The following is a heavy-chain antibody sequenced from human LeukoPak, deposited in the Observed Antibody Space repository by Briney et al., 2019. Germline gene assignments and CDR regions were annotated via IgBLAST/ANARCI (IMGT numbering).Heavy chain of an antibody. V-gene: IGHV3-23*01. CDR3: AKDRGITFGGGTNSA. CDR1: GFTFSSYG. CDR2: ISGSGGST. Sequence: PPGGSLRLSCAASGFTFSSYGMSWVRQAPGKGLEWVSAISGSGGSTYYADSVKGRFTISRDNSKNTLYLQMNSLRAEDTAVYYCAKDRGITFGGGTNSAWGQGTLVTVSS. D-gene: IGHD3-16*01. J-gene: IGHJ5*02.